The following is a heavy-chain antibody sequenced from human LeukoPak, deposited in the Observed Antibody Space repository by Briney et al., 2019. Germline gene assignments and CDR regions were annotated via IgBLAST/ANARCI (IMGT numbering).Heavy chain of an antibody. V-gene: IGHV4-59*01. Sequence: SETLSLPCTVSGGSISSYYWSWIRQPPGKGLEWIGYIYYSGSTNYNPSLQSRVTISVDTSKNQFSLKLSSVTAADTAVYYCATSGGRDGYNLPYYFDYWGQGTLVTVSS. J-gene: IGHJ4*02. CDR1: GGSISSYY. CDR2: IYYSGST. CDR3: ATSGGRDGYNLPYYFDY. D-gene: IGHD5-24*01.